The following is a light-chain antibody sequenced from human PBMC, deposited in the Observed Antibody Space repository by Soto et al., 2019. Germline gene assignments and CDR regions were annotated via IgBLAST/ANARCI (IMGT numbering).Light chain of an antibody. J-gene: IGKJ2*01. Sequence: DIQMTQSPSTLSASVGDRVTITCRASQSISWRLAWYQQKPGKAPKLLIYDASSLESGVPSRFSGSGSGTEFTLSISSLQPEDFATYHCQQYSRNPYTFGPGTKLEIK. CDR1: QSISWR. CDR3: QQYSRNPYT. V-gene: IGKV1-5*01. CDR2: DAS.